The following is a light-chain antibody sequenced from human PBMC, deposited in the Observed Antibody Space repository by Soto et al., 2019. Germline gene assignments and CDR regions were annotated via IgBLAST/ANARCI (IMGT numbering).Light chain of an antibody. CDR3: QQLNSYPWT. V-gene: IGKV1-9*01. Sequence: DIQLTQSPSFLSASVGDRVTITCRASQAISSYLAWFQQRPGKAPKVLIYAPSTLQSGVPSRFSGSGSGTDFTLTISSLQPEDYATYCCQQLNSYPWTFGQGTKVEI. CDR1: QAISSY. CDR2: APS. J-gene: IGKJ1*01.